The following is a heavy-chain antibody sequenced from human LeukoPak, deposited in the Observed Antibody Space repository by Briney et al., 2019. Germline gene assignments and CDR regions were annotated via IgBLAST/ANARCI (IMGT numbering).Heavy chain of an antibody. D-gene: IGHD3-22*01. CDR3: AHLYFYNSGGYSRAFDY. V-gene: IGHV2-5*02. Sequence: SGPTLVKPTQTLTLTCTFSGFSLTTNGVGGGWIRQPPGKALEGLALIYWDDERRYSPSLRTRLTITKDTSKSQVVLTLTNMDPVDTATYYCAHLYFYNSGGYSRAFDYWGQGTLVTVSS. CDR1: GFSLTTNGVG. J-gene: IGHJ4*02. CDR2: IYWDDER.